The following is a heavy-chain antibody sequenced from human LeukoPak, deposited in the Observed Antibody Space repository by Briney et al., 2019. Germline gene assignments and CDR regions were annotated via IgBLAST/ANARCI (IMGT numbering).Heavy chain of an antibody. Sequence: PGGSLRLSCAASGFTFSSYGMHWVRQAPGKGLEWVAVISYDGSNKYYADSVKGRFTISRDNSKNTLYLQMNSLRAEDTAVYYCVAYGSGSYYNYYMDVWGKGTTVTVSS. CDR1: GFTFSSYG. V-gene: IGHV3-30*03. CDR3: VAYGSGSYYNYYMDV. D-gene: IGHD3-10*01. J-gene: IGHJ6*03. CDR2: ISYDGSNK.